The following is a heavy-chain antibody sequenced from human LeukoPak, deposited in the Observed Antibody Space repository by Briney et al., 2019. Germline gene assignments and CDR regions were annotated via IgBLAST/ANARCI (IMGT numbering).Heavy chain of an antibody. V-gene: IGHV1-18*01. J-gene: IGHJ4*02. Sequence: ASVKVSCKASGYTFTSYGVSWVRQAPGQGLDWMGWISGYNAKTNYAQKLQGRVTMTTDTSTSTAYMELRSLRSDDTAVYYCARDYGAYYYGSGSYPQFDYWGQGTLVTVSS. CDR1: GYTFTSYG. D-gene: IGHD3-10*01. CDR3: ARDYGAYYYGSGSYPQFDY. CDR2: ISGYNAKT.